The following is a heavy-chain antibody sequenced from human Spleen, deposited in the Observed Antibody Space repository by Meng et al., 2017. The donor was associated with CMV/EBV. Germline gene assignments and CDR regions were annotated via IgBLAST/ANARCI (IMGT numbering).Heavy chain of an antibody. CDR2: IRYDGSNK. CDR3: AKVQGGCTSTSCYGYFDY. D-gene: IGHD2-2*01. V-gene: IGHV3-30*02. J-gene: IGHJ4*02. Sequence: GESLKISCAASGFTFSSYWMSWVRQSPGKGLEWVAFIRYDGSNKYYADSVKGRFTISRDNSKNTLYLQMNSLRAEDTAVYYCAKVQGGCTSTSCYGYFDYWGQGTLVTVSS. CDR1: GFTFSSYW.